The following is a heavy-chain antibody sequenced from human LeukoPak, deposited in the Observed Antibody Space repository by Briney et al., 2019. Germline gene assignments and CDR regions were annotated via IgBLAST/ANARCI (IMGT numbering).Heavy chain of an antibody. J-gene: IGHJ6*02. CDR1: GGSISSYY. V-gene: IGHV4-59*08. CDR3: ARLRGDCSSTSCPNYGMDV. D-gene: IGHD2-2*01. Sequence: PSETLSLTCTVSGGSISSYYWSWIRQPPGKGLEWIGYIYYSGSTNYNPSLKSRVTISVDTSKSQFSLKLSSVTAADTAVYYCARLRGDCSSTSCPNYGMDVWGQGTTVTVSS. CDR2: IYYSGST.